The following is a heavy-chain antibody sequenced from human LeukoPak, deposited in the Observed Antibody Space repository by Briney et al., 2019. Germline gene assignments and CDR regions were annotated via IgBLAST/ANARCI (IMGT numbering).Heavy chain of an antibody. J-gene: IGHJ4*02. Sequence: GGPLRLSCAASGFTFSSYSMNWVRQAPGKGLEWVSSISSSSSYMYYADSVKGRFTISRDNAKNSLYLQMNSLRAEDTAVYFCAKDYLTDSHADYWGQGTLVTVSS. CDR2: ISSSSSYM. D-gene: IGHD5-18*01. CDR3: AKDYLTDSHADY. CDR1: GFTFSSYS. V-gene: IGHV3-21*01.